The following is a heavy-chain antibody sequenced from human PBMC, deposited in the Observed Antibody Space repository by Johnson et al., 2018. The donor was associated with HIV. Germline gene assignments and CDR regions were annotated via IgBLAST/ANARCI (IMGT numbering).Heavy chain of an antibody. J-gene: IGHJ3*02. CDR3: ATLCVGVVSVYDAFDI. Sequence: QVQLVESGGGVVQPGRSLRLSCAASGFTFSSYGMHLVRQAPGKGLEWVAVLSYDGRDAYYADSVKGRFTSSRDNSKNTMYLQMNSLRPEDSPVYYCATLCVGVVSVYDAFDIWGQGTMVTVSS. CDR1: GFTFSSYG. CDR2: LSYDGRDA. D-gene: IGHD2-2*01. V-gene: IGHV3-30*03.